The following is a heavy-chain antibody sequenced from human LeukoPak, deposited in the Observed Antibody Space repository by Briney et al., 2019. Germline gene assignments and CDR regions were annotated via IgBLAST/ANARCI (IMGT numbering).Heavy chain of an antibody. J-gene: IGHJ4*02. CDR2: IYYSGST. V-gene: IGHV4-39*01. CDR1: GGSISSYY. D-gene: IGHD6-13*01. Sequence: SGTLSLTCTVSGGSISSYYWGWIRQPPGKGLEWIGSIYYSGSTYYNASLKSRVTISVDTSKNQFSLKLSSVTAADTAVYYCARGEYSSSWDHYYFDYWGQGTLVTVSS. CDR3: ARGEYSSSWDHYYFDY.